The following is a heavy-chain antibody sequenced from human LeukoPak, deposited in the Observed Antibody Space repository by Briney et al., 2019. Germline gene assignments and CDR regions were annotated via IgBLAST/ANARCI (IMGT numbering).Heavy chain of an antibody. CDR2: IYYSGST. CDR3: ARAGVTTVDY. J-gene: IGHJ4*02. Sequence: SETLSLTCTVSGGSISSGDYYWSWIRQPPGKGLEWIGYIYYSGSTYYDPSLKSRVTISVDTSENQFSLKLSSVTAADTAVYYCARAGVTTVDYWGQGTLVTVSS. V-gene: IGHV4-30-4*01. CDR1: GGSISSGDYY. D-gene: IGHD4-17*01.